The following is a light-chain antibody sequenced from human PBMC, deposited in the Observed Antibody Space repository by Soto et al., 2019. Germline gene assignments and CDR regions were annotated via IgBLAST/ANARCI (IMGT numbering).Light chain of an antibody. CDR3: QQYKNWPL. CDR1: QSVSSSY. J-gene: IGKJ5*01. Sequence: EIVLTQSPGTLSLSPGERATLSCRASQSVSSSYLAWYQQKPGQAPRLLIYGASSRATGIPDRFSGSGGGTEFTLTISSLQSEDFAVYYCQQYKNWPLFGQGTRLEIK. CDR2: GAS. V-gene: IGKV3-20*01.